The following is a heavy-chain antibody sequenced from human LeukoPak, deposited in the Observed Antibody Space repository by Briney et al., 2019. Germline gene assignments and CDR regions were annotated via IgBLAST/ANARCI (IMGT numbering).Heavy chain of an antibody. J-gene: IGHJ4*02. CDR1: GFTFSSYW. CDR3: AKDSLGSGSYYTY. CDR2: ISGSGGST. V-gene: IGHV3-23*01. D-gene: IGHD3-10*01. Sequence: PGGSLRLSCAASGFTFSSYWMSWVRQAPGKGLEWVSAISGSGGSTYYADSVKGRFTISRDNSKNTLYLQMNSLRAEDTAVYYCAKDSLGSGSYYTYWGQGTLVTVSS.